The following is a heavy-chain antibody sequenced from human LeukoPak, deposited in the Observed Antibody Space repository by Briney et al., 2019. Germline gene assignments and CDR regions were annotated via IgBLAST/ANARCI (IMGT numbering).Heavy chain of an antibody. CDR2: IYTSGST. Sequence: SETLSLTCTVSGGSVSGYYWSWIRQPAGKGLEWIGRIYTSGSTNYNPSLKSRVTMSVDTSKNQFSLKLSSVTAADTAVYYCARDAFSIAAAGTLVLRFDPWGQGTLVTVSS. V-gene: IGHV4-4*07. CDR3: ARDAFSIAAAGTLVLRFDP. CDR1: GGSVSGYY. J-gene: IGHJ5*02. D-gene: IGHD6-13*01.